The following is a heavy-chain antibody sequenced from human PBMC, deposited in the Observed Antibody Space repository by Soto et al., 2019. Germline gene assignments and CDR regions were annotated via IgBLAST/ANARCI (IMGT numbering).Heavy chain of an antibody. J-gene: IGHJ6*02. CDR1: GFTFGDYA. Sequence: GGSLRLSCAASGFTFGDYAMHWVRQVPGKGLEWVSGFKWNSGDVGYADSVKGRFTISRDNAKNSLYLQMNSLRPEDTAVYYCAKDRSSGSPYYGMDFWGQGTMVTVAS. CDR2: FKWNSGDV. V-gene: IGHV3-9*01. D-gene: IGHD3-10*01. CDR3: AKDRSSGSPYYGMDF.